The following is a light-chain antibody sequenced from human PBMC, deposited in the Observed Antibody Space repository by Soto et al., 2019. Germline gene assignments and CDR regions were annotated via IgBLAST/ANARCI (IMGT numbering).Light chain of an antibody. Sequence: DIVMTQSPDSLAVSLGERATINCKSSQSVLYSSNNNNYLAWYQQQPGQPPKLLIYWASTRESGVPDRFSGSGSGKDFTLTINGLQAEDVAVYYCQQYYSTPLTFGGGTKVEIK. CDR1: QSVLYSSNNNNY. V-gene: IGKV4-1*01. CDR2: WAS. J-gene: IGKJ4*01. CDR3: QQYYSTPLT.